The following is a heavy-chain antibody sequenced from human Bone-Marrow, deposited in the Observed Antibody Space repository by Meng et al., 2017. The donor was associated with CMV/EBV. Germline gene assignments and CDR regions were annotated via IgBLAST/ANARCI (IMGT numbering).Heavy chain of an antibody. CDR1: GFTFRSYW. CDR2: IKQDGSEK. Sequence: GESLKISCAASGFTFRSYWMSWVRQAPGKGPEWVASIKQDGSEKYSVDSVKGRFTISRDNAKNSLYLQMNSLRAEDTAVYYCARLSGQPWVVPAARYYYYGMDVWGQGTTVTVSS. CDR3: ARLSGQPWVVPAARYYYYGMDV. J-gene: IGHJ6*02. V-gene: IGHV3-7*01. D-gene: IGHD2-2*01.